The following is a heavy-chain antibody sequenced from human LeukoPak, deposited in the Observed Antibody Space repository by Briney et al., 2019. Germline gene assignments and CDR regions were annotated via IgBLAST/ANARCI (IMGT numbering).Heavy chain of an antibody. D-gene: IGHD4-17*01. CDR2: IRYDGSNK. V-gene: IGHV3-30*02. CDR3: AKTGASGDYGDYGGGYCYYGMDV. CDR1: GFTFSSYG. J-gene: IGHJ6*02. Sequence: GGSLRLSCAASGFTFSSYGMHWVRQAPGKGLEWVAFIRYDGSNKYYADSVKGRFTISRDNSRNTLYLQMNSLRAEDTAVYYCAKTGASGDYGDYGGGYCYYGMDVWGQGTTVTVSS.